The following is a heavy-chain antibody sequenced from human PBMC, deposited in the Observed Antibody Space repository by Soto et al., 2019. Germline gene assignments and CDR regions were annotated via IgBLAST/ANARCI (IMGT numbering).Heavy chain of an antibody. CDR3: ARDVRVWQQLNVAPKYYYYGMDV. Sequence: ASVKVSCKASGYTFTSYGISWVRQAPGQGLEWMGWISAYNGNTNYAQKLQGRVTMTTDTSTSTAYMELRSLRSDDTAVYYCARDVRVWQQLNVAPKYYYYGMDVWGQGTTVTVSS. CDR1: GYTFTSYG. J-gene: IGHJ6*02. D-gene: IGHD6-13*01. CDR2: ISAYNGNT. V-gene: IGHV1-18*01.